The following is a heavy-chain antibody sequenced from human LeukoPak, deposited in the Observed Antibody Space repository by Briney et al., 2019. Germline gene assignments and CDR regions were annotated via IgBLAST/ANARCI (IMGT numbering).Heavy chain of an antibody. CDR1: GFSFSGSA. Sequence: PGGSLRLSCAASGFSFSGSAMRWVRQAPGKGLEWVALISYDGSNKYYAYSVKGRFTISRDNSKNTLDLQMNRLRAEDTTVYYCASNTSYSGYYIDYWGQGTLVTVSS. V-gene: IGHV3-30-3*02. D-gene: IGHD3-3*01. CDR2: ISYDGSNK. CDR3: ASNTSYSGYYIDY. J-gene: IGHJ4*02.